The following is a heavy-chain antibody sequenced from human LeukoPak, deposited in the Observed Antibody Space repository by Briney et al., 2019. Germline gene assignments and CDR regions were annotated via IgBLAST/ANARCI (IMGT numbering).Heavy chain of an antibody. CDR3: ARGRRSDSNAEFDP. CDR2: IYYSGST. Sequence: SETLSLTCTVSGGSISSSSYYWGWIRQPPGKGLEWIGSIYYSGSTYYNPSLKSRVTISVDTSKNQFSLKLSSVTAADTAVYYCARGRRSDSNAEFDPWGQGTLVTVSS. CDR1: GGSISSSSYY. D-gene: IGHD3-10*01. V-gene: IGHV4-39*07. J-gene: IGHJ5*02.